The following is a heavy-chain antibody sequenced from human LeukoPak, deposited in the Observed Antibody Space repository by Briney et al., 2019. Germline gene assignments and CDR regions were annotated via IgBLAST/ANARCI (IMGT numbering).Heavy chain of an antibody. Sequence: SVKVSCKASGGTFSSYAISWVRQAPGPGLEWMGRIIPILGIANYAQKFQGRVTITADKSTSTAYMELSSLRSEDTAVYYCARVAGSYFDYWGQGTLVTVSS. CDR1: GGTFSSYA. CDR3: ARVAGSYFDY. J-gene: IGHJ4*02. V-gene: IGHV1-69*04. CDR2: IIPILGIA.